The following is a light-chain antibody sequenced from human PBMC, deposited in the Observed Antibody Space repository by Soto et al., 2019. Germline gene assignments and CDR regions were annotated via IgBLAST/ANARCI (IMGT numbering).Light chain of an antibody. J-gene: IGLJ2*01. CDR1: SSNIGSNT. Sequence: QSVLTQPPSASGTPGQRVSISCSGSSSNIGSNTVTWYQQIPGTAPKLLIYGNNQRPSGVPDRISGSKSGTSASLVISGLQSEDEADYYCAAWDDTLNVPVFGGGTKLTVL. CDR2: GNN. CDR3: AAWDDTLNVPV. V-gene: IGLV1-44*01.